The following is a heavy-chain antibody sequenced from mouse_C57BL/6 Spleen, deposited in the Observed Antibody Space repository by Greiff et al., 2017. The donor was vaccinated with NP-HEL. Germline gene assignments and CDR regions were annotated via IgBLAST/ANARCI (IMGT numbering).Heavy chain of an antibody. CDR2: INPSTGGT. J-gene: IGHJ3*01. Sequence: DVQLQESGPELVKPGASVKISCKASGYSFTGYYMNWVKQSPEKSLEWIGEINPSTGGTTYNQKFKAKATLTVDKSSSTAYMQLKSLTSEDSAVYYCASGSSLSWFAYWGQGTLVTVSA. D-gene: IGHD1-1*01. CDR1: GYSFTGYY. CDR3: ASGSSLSWFAY. V-gene: IGHV1-42*01.